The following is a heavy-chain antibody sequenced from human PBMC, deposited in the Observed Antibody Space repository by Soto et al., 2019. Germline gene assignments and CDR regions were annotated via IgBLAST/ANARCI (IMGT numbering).Heavy chain of an antibody. V-gene: IGHV1-8*01. Sequence: ASVKVSCKASGYTFTSYDINWVRQATGQGLEWMGWMNPNSGNTGYAQKFQGRVTMTRNTSISTAYMELSSLRSEDTAVYYCARDRVDDILTASGLKNYYYGMDVWGQGTTVTV. CDR3: ARDRVDDILTASGLKNYYYGMDV. J-gene: IGHJ6*02. CDR2: MNPNSGNT. D-gene: IGHD3-9*01. CDR1: GYTFTSYD.